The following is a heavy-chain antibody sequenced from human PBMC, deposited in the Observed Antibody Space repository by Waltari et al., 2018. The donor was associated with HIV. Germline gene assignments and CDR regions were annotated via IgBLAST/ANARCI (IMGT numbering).Heavy chain of an antibody. CDR3: ARDRRNYDYFDS. CDR1: GFTFKSYI. V-gene: IGHV3-21*02. D-gene: IGHD4-4*01. J-gene: IGHJ4*02. Sequence: DVQLVESGGGLVKPGGSLRLSCAASGFTFKSYIMNWVRQALGKGLEWVSSISSGGNYIYDADSVKGRFTISRDNAKNSLSLQMSSLRAEDTAIYYCARDRRNYDYFDSWGQGTLVTVSS. CDR2: ISSGGNYI.